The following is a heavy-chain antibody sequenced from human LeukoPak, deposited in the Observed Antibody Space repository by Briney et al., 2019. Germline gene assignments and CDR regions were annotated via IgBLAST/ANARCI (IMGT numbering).Heavy chain of an antibody. D-gene: IGHD6-19*01. Sequence: NPSETLSLTCTVSGGSISSYYWSWIRQPPGKGLEWIGYIYYSGSTNYNPSLKSRVTISVDTSKNQFSLKLSSVTAADTAVYYCARVLGGWPPGWSDPWGQGTLVTVSS. CDR1: GGSISSYY. J-gene: IGHJ5*02. CDR3: ARVLGGWPPGWSDP. CDR2: IYYSGST. V-gene: IGHV4-59*01.